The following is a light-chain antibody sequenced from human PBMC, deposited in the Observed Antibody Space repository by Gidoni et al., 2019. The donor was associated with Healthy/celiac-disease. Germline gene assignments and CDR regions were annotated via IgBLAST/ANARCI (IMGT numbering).Light chain of an antibody. Sequence: SYELTQPPSVSVSPGQPARITCSEYALQKKYAYWYQQTSGQAPVLVIYADSKRPSGNPERFSGASSGTMATWTSSGAQGEDEADYYCDATDSSGNHRVFGGGTKLTVL. V-gene: IGLV3-10*01. CDR1: ALQKKY. CDR2: ADS. J-gene: IGLJ2*01. CDR3: DATDSSGNHRV.